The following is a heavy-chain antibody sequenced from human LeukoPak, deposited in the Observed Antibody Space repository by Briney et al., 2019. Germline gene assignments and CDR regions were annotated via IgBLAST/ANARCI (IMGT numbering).Heavy chain of an antibody. Sequence: ASVKVSCKASGYTFTGYYIHWVRQATGQGLELMGWINPNSDATNYAQKFQGRVTMTRDTSISTAYMELSRLRSDDTAVYYCASSYDSSGYSHYWGQGTLVTVSS. CDR3: ASSYDSSGYSHY. CDR1: GYTFTGYY. V-gene: IGHV1-2*02. CDR2: INPNSDAT. D-gene: IGHD3-22*01. J-gene: IGHJ4*02.